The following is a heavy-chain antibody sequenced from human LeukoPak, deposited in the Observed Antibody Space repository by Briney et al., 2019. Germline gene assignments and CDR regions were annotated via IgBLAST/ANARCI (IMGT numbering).Heavy chain of an antibody. CDR2: IYYSGST. CDR3: ARHALRYFDWSQNWFDP. J-gene: IGHJ5*02. V-gene: IGHV4-39*01. Sequence: SETLSLTCTVSGGSISSSSYYWGWIRQPPGKGLEWIGSIYYSGSTYYNPSLKSRVTISVDTSKNQFSLKLSSVTAADTAVYYCARHALRYFDWSQNWFDPWGQGTLVTVSS. CDR1: GGSISSSSYY. D-gene: IGHD3-9*01.